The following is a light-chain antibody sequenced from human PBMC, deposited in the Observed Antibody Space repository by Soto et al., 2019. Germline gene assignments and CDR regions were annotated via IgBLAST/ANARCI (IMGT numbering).Light chain of an antibody. CDR3: SSFTSSSTYV. Sequence: QSALTQPASVSGSPGQSITIYCTGTSSDVGGYTYVSWYQQHPGKAPKLIIFEVINRPSGVSNRFSGSKSGNTASLTISGLQAEDGADYYCSSFTSSSTYVFGTGTKLTVL. V-gene: IGLV2-14*01. J-gene: IGLJ1*01. CDR2: EVI. CDR1: SSDVGGYTY.